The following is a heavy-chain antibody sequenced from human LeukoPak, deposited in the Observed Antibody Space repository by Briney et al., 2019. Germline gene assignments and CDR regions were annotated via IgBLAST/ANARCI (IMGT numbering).Heavy chain of an antibody. D-gene: IGHD4-23*01. J-gene: IGHJ4*02. CDR3: ARDYGGSSPFDY. CDR1: GFSFRLYW. Sequence: GGPLRLSCAASGFSFRLYWMSWVRQAPGKGLEWVSAISGSGGSTYYADSVKGRFTISRDNSKNTLYLQMNSLRAEDTAVYYCARDYGGSSPFDYWGQGTLVTVSS. V-gene: IGHV3-23*01. CDR2: ISGSGGST.